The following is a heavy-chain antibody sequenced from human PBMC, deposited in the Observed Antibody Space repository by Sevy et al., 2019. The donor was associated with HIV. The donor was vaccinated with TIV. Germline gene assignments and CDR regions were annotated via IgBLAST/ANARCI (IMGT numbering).Heavy chain of an antibody. D-gene: IGHD6-19*01. J-gene: IGHJ5*02. CDR2: ISSSSSYT. CDR3: ARELPVAGTEGVNWFDP. V-gene: IGHV3-11*06. CDR1: GFTFSDYY. Sequence: GGSLRLSCAASGFTFSDYYMSWIRQAPGKGLEWVSYISSSSSYTNYADSVKGRFTISRDNAKNSLYLQMNSLRAEDTAVYYCARELPVAGTEGVNWFDPWGQGTLVTVSS.